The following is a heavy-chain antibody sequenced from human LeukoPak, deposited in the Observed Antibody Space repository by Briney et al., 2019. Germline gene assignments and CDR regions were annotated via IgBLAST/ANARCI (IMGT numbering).Heavy chain of an antibody. CDR2: IWYDGSNK. J-gene: IGHJ6*02. D-gene: IGHD2-2*01. Sequence: PGGSLRLSCAASGFTFSSYGMHWVRQAPGKGLEGVAVIWYDGSNKYYADSVKGRFTISRDNSKNTLYLQMNSLRAEDTAVYYCARGCYRYCSSTSSNLYGMDVWGQGTTVTVSS. CDR1: GFTFSSYG. V-gene: IGHV3-33*01. CDR3: ARGCYRYCSSTSSNLYGMDV.